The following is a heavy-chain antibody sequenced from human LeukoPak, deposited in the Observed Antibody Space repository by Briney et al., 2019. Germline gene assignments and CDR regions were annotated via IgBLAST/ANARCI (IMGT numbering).Heavy chain of an antibody. V-gene: IGHV1-69*01. CDR3: ARAVRDFWTSPVDY. CDR1: GGTFSSYA. J-gene: IGHJ4*02. Sequence: EASVKVSCKASGGTFSSYAISWVRQAPGQGLEWMGAIIPIFGTANYAQKFQGRVTITADESTSTAYMELSSLRSEDTAVYYCARAVRDFWTSPVDYWGQGTLVTVSS. CDR2: IIPIFGTA. D-gene: IGHD3/OR15-3a*01.